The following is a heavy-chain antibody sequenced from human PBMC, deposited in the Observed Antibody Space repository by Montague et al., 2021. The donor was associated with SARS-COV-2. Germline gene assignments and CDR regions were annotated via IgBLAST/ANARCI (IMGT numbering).Heavy chain of an antibody. D-gene: IGHD3-22*01. CDR1: GGSISSYY. Sequence: SQTLSLTCTVSGGSISSYYWSWIRQPPGKRLEWIRYIFYRGSTNYNPSLKSRVTMSVDTSKNQFSLKLSSVTAADTAVYYCARRWYSSGYQGLYYFDYWGQGTLVTVSS. V-gene: IGHV4-59*01. CDR2: IFYRGST. J-gene: IGHJ4*02. CDR3: ARRWYSSGYQGLYYFDY.